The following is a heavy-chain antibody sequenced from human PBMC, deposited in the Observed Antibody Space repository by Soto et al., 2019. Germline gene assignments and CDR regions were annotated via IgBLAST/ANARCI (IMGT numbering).Heavy chain of an antibody. J-gene: IGHJ4*02. CDR2: IYSSENT. D-gene: IGHD5-18*01. CDR1: CGSIGGSSDP. Sequence: PSQTLRLPWTVSCGSIGGSSDPWGWIHQSPGKGLEWIGTIYSSENTYYNPSLLSRVTISVDTSKNEFSLKLSSVTAADTALYDCARHGGYSYGPDYWGQGTLVTGSS. V-gene: IGHV4-39*01. CDR3: ARHGGYSYGPDY.